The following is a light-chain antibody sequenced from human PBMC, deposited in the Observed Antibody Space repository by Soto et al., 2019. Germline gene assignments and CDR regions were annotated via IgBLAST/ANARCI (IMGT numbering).Light chain of an antibody. Sequence: EIVMTQSPATLSVSPGERATLSCRASQSVSSNLAWYQQKPVQAPRLLIYGASTRATGIPARFSGSGSGTEFTLTISSLQCEDFAVYYCQQYNNWPPKYTFGQGTKLEIK. CDR2: GAS. J-gene: IGKJ2*01. CDR3: QQYNNWPPKYT. V-gene: IGKV3-15*01. CDR1: QSVSSN.